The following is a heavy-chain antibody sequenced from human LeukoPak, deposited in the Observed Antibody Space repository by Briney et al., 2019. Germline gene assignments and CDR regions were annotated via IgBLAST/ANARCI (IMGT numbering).Heavy chain of an antibody. CDR1: GFTFSSYE. CDR3: ARGSSFSNL. D-gene: IGHD2-2*01. Sequence: GGSLRLSCAASGFTFSSYEMNWVRQAPGKGLEWVSGINYNGGSKGYADSVKGRFAISRDNAKNSLYLQMNSLRDEDAALYYCARGSSFSNLWGQGTLVTVSS. V-gene: IGHV3-20*04. CDR2: INYNGGSK. J-gene: IGHJ5*02.